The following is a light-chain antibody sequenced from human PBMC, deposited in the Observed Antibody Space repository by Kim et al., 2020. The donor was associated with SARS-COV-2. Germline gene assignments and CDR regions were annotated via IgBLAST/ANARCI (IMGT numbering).Light chain of an antibody. Sequence: VSPGERAPHSCRAGQSGGRHLAWYQKKPGQAPRLLIHGAATRATGIPDRFGGSGSGTEFTLTISSLQSEDVAVYYCQQYDVWPRPFGQGTKVDIK. CDR1: QSGGRH. V-gene: IGKV3-15*01. CDR2: GAA. CDR3: QQYDVWPRP. J-gene: IGKJ1*01.